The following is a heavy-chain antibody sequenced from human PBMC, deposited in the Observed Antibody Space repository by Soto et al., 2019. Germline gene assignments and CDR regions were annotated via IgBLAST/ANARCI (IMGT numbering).Heavy chain of an antibody. D-gene: IGHD3-9*01. CDR1: GDSVSSGNYY. V-gene: IGHV4-30-4*01. Sequence: PSETLSLTCTVSGDSVSSGNYYWSWIRQPPGKGLEWIGFTYYSGSTSYNPSLQSRVTISLDTSKNQFSLRLNSVTAADTAVYYCARERNDILTGNNWFDPWGQGTLVTVSS. J-gene: IGHJ5*02. CDR2: TYYSGST. CDR3: ARERNDILTGNNWFDP.